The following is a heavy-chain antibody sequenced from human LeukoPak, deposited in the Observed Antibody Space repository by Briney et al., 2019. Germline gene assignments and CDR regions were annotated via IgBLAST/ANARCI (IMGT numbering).Heavy chain of an antibody. CDR1: GGTFRTEA. CDR3: TREIEASGVDY. CDR2: IIPLFGRR. J-gene: IGHJ4*02. D-gene: IGHD2-21*01. Sequence: GASVKVSCKASGGTFRTEAFGWVRQAPGQGLEWLGGIIPLFGRRNYAQKFQGRVTISMDESTSAVYMEVSSLRFDDTAIYYCTREIEASGVDYWGQGTLVTVSS. V-gene: IGHV1-69*05.